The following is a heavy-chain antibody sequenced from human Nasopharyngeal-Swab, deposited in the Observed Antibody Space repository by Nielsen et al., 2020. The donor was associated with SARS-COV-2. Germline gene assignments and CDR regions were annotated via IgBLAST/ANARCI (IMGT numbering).Heavy chain of an antibody. CDR2: INTDASRT. CDR3: ASLPSHDYGDYYGMDV. D-gene: IGHD4-17*01. Sequence: GESLKISCAASGFTLSNYWIHWVRQTPGKGLLWVSRINTDASRTSYADSVKGRFTISRDNAKNSLYLQMNSLRAEDTALYYCASLPSHDYGDYYGMDVWGQGTTVTVSS. CDR1: GFTLSNYW. V-gene: IGHV3-74*01. J-gene: IGHJ6*02.